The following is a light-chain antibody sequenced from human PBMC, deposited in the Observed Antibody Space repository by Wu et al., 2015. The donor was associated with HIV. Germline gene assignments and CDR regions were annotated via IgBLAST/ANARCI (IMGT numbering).Light chain of an antibody. CDR2: DAS. CDR3: QQRGNWPPNT. J-gene: IGKJ2*01. V-gene: IGKV3-11*01. Sequence: EIVLTQSPATLSLSPGERATLSCRASQSVSTYLAWYQQKPGQAPRLLIYDASNRATGIPARFSGSGSGTDFTLTINSLEPEDFAVYYCQQRGNWPPNTFGQGTKLEIK. CDR1: QSVSTY.